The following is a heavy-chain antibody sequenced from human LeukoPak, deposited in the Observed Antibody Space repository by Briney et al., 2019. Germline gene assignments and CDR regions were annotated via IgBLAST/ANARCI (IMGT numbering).Heavy chain of an antibody. CDR1: GGSISSSSYY. D-gene: IGHD4-17*01. Sequence: SGTLSLTCTVSGGSISSSSYYWGWIRQPPGKGLEWIGSTYYSGSTYYNPSLKSRVTISVDTSKNQFSLKLSSVTAADTAVYYCARHGDGDYPLDYWGQGTLVTVSS. CDR2: TYYSGST. J-gene: IGHJ4*02. CDR3: ARHGDGDYPLDY. V-gene: IGHV4-39*01.